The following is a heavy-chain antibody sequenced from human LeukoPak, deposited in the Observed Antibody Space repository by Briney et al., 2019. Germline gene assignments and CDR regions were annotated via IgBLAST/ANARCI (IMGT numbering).Heavy chain of an antibody. J-gene: IGHJ4*02. CDR3: AREVAAGFDY. Sequence: PGGSLRLSCTASGFIFSNYAMAWVRQAPGKGLQWVSVICGGGGSTYYADSVKGRFTISRDNSKITVYMQMNSLRAEDTAVYYCAREVAAGFDYWGPGTLVTVSS. CDR2: ICGGGGST. CDR1: GFIFSNYA. D-gene: IGHD6-19*01. V-gene: IGHV3-23*01.